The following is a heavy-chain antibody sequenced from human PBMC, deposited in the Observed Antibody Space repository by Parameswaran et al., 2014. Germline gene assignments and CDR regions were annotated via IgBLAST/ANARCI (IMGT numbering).Heavy chain of an antibody. CDR2: ISWDGGST. CDR3: AKSIVGATTGDYYFDY. Sequence: TLSLTCAASGFTFDDYAMHWVRQAPGKGLEWVSLISWDGGSTYYADSVKGRFTISRDNSKNSLYLQMNSLRAEDTALYYCAKSIVGATTGDYYFDYWGQGTLVTVSS. D-gene: IGHD1-26*01. V-gene: IGHV3-43D*03. CDR1: GFTFDDYA. J-gene: IGHJ4*02.